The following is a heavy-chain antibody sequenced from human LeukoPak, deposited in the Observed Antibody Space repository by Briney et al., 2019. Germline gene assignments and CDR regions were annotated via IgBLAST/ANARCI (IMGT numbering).Heavy chain of an antibody. CDR3: ARDVGATTDY. Sequence: GASVKVSCKASGGTFSSYTISWVRQAPGQGLEWMGRIFPILGIANYAQKFQGRATITADKSTNTAYMELSSLRSEDTAVYYCARDVGATTDYWGQGTLVTVSS. CDR1: GGTFSSYT. CDR2: IFPILGIA. D-gene: IGHD1-26*01. V-gene: IGHV1-69*04. J-gene: IGHJ4*02.